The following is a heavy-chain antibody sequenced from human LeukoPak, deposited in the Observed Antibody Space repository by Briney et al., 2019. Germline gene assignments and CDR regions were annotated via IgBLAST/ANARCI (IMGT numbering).Heavy chain of an antibody. CDR1: GFTFSSYE. J-gene: IGHJ4*02. V-gene: IGHV3-48*03. CDR3: ARESLVRGCFDY. Sequence: PGGSLRLSCAASGFTFSSYEMNWVRQAPGKGLEWGSYISSSGSTIYYADSVRGRFTISRDNAKNSLYLQMNSLRAEDTAVYYCARESLVRGCFDYWGQGTLVTVSS. D-gene: IGHD3-10*01. CDR2: ISSSGSTI.